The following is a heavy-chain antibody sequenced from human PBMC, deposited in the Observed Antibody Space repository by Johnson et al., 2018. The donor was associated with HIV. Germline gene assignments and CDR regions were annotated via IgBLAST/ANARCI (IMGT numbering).Heavy chain of an antibody. D-gene: IGHD6-6*01. V-gene: IGHV3-30*18. CDR3: AKDRAEYSTWIDALDI. Sequence: QVQLVESGGGVFQPGRSLRLSCAASGFTFSSYAMHWVRQAPRKGLEWVAVISYDGSNKYFADFVKGRFTISRDNSKNTLYLQMNSLRPEDTAVYFCAKDRAEYSTWIDALDIWGQGTMVTVSS. J-gene: IGHJ3*02. CDR1: GFTFSSYA. CDR2: ISYDGSNK.